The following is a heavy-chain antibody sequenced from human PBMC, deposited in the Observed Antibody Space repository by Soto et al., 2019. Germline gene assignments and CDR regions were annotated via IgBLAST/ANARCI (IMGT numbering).Heavy chain of an antibody. J-gene: IGHJ4*02. D-gene: IGHD2-8*02. CDR2: ISRDGGTK. CDR1: GFTVSTYG. Sequence: QVQLVESGGGVVQPGRSLRLSCAVSGFTVSTYGMHWVRQAPGKGLEWVAVISRDGGTKYYADSVKGRFTICRDNSRNTLFVEMNSLRGDDMAVYYCTGEVASGYWGQGTLVTVSS. CDR3: TGEVASGY. V-gene: IGHV3-30*03.